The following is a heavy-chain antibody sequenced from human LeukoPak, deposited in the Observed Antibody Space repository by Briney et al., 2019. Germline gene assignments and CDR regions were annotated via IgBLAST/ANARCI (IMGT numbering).Heavy chain of an antibody. V-gene: IGHV4-34*01. J-gene: IGHJ5*02. Sequence: SETLSPTCAVYGGSFSGYYWSWIRQPPGKGLEWIGEINHSGSTNYNPSLKSRVTISVDTSKNQFSLKLSSETAADTAVYYCASAVPFDCSSTSCYEFYNWFDPWGQGTLVTVSS. D-gene: IGHD2-2*01. CDR1: GGSFSGYY. CDR3: ASAVPFDCSSTSCYEFYNWFDP. CDR2: INHSGST.